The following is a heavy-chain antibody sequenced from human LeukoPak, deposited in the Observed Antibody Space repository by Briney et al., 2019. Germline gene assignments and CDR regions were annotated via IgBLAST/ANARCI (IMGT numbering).Heavy chain of an antibody. CDR1: VFTFSTYV. Sequence: PGRSLRLSCAASVFTFSTYVMHWVRQAPGKGLDWVALIWDDGNNKYYADSVKGRFTISRYNSKNTVYLQIYSLRVEDTAVYYCARDQRPGWGEYFQHWGQGTLVTVSS. V-gene: IGHV3-33*01. CDR2: IWDDGNNK. J-gene: IGHJ1*01. CDR3: ARDQRPGWGEYFQH. D-gene: IGHD3-16*01.